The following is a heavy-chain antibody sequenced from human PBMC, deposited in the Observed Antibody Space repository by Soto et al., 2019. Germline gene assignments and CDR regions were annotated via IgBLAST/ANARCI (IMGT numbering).Heavy chain of an antibody. CDR1: GFTVSTKY. CDR3: XXXXXXADY. J-gene: IGHJ4*02. V-gene: IGHV3-66*01. Sequence: EVQLVESGGGLVQPGGSLRLSCAASGFTVSTKYMSWVRQAPGKGLEWVSVIYSGGXXFYADSVRGRFTISRDNSKNTXXXXXXXXXXXXXXXXXXXXXXXXADYWGQGTLVTVSS. CDR2: IYSGGXX.